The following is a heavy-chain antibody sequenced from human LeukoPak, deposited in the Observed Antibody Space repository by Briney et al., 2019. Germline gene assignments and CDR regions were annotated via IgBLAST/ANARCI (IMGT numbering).Heavy chain of an antibody. CDR3: ARGRSNTSFFDY. CDR1: GFTVSSNY. CDR2: MYTGGNT. Sequence: GGSLRLSCAVSGFTVSSNYMGWVRQVPGKGPEWVSVMYTGGNTYYTDSVKGRFTISRDSPKNTLDLQMNSLRVEDTAVYYCARGRSNTSFFDYWGQGTLVTVSS. V-gene: IGHV3-66*01. D-gene: IGHD2-2*01. J-gene: IGHJ4*02.